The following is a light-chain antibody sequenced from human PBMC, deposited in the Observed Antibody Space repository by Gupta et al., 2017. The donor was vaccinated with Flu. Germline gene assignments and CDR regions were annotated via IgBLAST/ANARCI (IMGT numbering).Light chain of an antibody. CDR3: AARDDNLDGWV. Sequence: SSNIGSNYLYWYQHLPGTAPILLIYSNDQRPSGIPDRFSGSKSGTSGSLAISGLRSEDEADYFCAARDDNLDGWVFGGGTKLTVL. V-gene: IGLV1-47*01. CDR2: SND. J-gene: IGLJ3*02. CDR1: SSNIGSNY.